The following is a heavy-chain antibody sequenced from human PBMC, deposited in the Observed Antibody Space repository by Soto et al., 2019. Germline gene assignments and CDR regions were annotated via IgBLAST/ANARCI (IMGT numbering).Heavy chain of an antibody. D-gene: IGHD2-2*02. CDR1: GYIFTTYW. CDR3: ATGGYCSSTSCYNFFDY. CDR2: IYPGDSDT. J-gene: IGHJ4*02. V-gene: IGHV5-51*01. Sequence: VESLKISCKGSGYIFTTYWIGCLRQMAVKVLEWMGIIYPGDSDTRYSPSFQGQVTISADKSISTAYLQWSSLRASDTAMYYCATGGYCSSTSCYNFFDYWGQGTLVTAPQ.